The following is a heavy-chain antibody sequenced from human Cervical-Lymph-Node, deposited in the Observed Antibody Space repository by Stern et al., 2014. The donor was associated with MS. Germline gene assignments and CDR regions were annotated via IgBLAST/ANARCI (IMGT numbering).Heavy chain of an antibody. D-gene: IGHD3-3*01. CDR1: GFTFGDYA. V-gene: IGHV3-9*01. J-gene: IGHJ4*02. Sequence: EVQLVESGGGLVQPGRSLRLSCAASGFTFGDYAMHWVRQAPGKGLEWVSCISWNSCNIGYADSVKGRFTISRNNAKNSLYLQMNSLRAEDTALYYCPKELYDLALDYWGQGTLVTVSS. CDR2: ISWNSCNI. CDR3: PKELYDLALDY.